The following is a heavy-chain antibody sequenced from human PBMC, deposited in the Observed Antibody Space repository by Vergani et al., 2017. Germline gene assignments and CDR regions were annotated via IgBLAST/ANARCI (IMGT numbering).Heavy chain of an antibody. V-gene: IGHV1-69*13. D-gene: IGHD2-2*01. CDR2: IIPVFGTA. Sequence: QVQLVQSGAEVKKPGSSVKVSCKASGGTFSSYAISWVRQAPGQGLQWMGRIIPVFGTAIYPQKFQGRVTITADKSTSTVYMELSSLRSEDTAVYYCARYPDSVVVPAAPYYDYYYGMDVWGQGP. CDR3: ARYPDSVVVPAAPYYDYYYGMDV. J-gene: IGHJ6*02. CDR1: GGTFSSYA.